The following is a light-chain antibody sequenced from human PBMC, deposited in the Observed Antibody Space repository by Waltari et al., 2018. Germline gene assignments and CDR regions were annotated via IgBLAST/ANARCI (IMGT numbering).Light chain of an antibody. CDR3: QQYYSYPYT. CDR1: QGISSY. Sequence: IRITQSPSSLSASTGDRVTITCRASQGISSYLAWYQQKPGKAPKLLIYAASTLQSGVPSRFSGSGSGTDFTLTISCLQSEDFATYYCQQYYSYPYTFGQGTKLEIK. V-gene: IGKV1-8*01. J-gene: IGKJ2*01. CDR2: AAS.